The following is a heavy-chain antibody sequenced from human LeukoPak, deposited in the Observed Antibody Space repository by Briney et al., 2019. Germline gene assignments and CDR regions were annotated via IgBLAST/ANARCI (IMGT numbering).Heavy chain of an antibody. Sequence: ASVKVSCKVSGYTLTELSMHWVRQAPGKGLEWMGGFDPEDGETIYAQKFQGRVTMTEDRSTDTAYMELSSLRSEDTAAYYCATGMGIWVIYWGQGTLVTVSS. D-gene: IGHD3-16*02. V-gene: IGHV1-24*01. CDR1: GYTLTELS. CDR2: FDPEDGET. CDR3: ATGMGIWVIY. J-gene: IGHJ1*01.